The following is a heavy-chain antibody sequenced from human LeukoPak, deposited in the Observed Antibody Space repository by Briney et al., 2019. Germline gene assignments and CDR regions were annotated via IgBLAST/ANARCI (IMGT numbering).Heavy chain of an antibody. CDR1: GFTFSSYE. V-gene: IGHV3-48*03. D-gene: IGHD6-13*01. J-gene: IGHJ4*02. CDR2: ISSSGSTI. CDR3: AKDPLGQQLVGDY. Sequence: PGGSLRLSCAASGFTFSSYEMNWVRQAPGKGLEWVSYISSSGSTIYYADSVKGLFTISRDNSKNTLYLQMNSLRAEGTAVYYCAKDPLGQQLVGDYWGQGALVTVSS.